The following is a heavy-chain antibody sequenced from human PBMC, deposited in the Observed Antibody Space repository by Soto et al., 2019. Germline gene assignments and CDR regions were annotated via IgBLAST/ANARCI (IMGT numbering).Heavy chain of an antibody. CDR2: MNPNSGGT. CDR3: AKGRKSGYNGY. Sequence: XSVKASCKASGYTFTGYYMDLVRQAPGQGLECMGWMNPNSGGTNYSQKFQVRVTMTMDTSISTAYMEPSRLRSDDTAVYYCAKGRKSGYNGYLGQGTLVTVSS. CDR1: GYTFTGYY. V-gene: IGHV1-2*02. J-gene: IGHJ4*01. D-gene: IGHD5-12*01.